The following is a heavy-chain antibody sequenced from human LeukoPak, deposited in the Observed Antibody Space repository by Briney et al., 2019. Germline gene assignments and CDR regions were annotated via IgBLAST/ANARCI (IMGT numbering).Heavy chain of an antibody. V-gene: IGHV1-24*01. CDR2: FDPEDGET. Sequence: ASVKVSCKVSGYTLTELSMHWVRQAPGKGLEWMGGFDPEDGETIYAQKFQGRVTMTEDTSTDTAYMELSSLRSKDTAVYYCATLEMATKLLDYWGQGTLVTVSS. CDR1: GYTLTELS. CDR3: ATLEMATKLLDY. D-gene: IGHD5-12*01. J-gene: IGHJ4*02.